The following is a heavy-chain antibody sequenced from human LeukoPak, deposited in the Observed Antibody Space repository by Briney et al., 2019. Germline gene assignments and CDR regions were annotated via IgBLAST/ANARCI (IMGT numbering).Heavy chain of an antibody. CDR3: ARGVLREQQLGLDY. CDR1: GYTFTSYY. D-gene: IGHD6-13*01. CDR2: INAGNGNT. V-gene: IGHV1-3*01. Sequence: GASVKVSCKASGYTFTSYYMHWVRQAPGQRLEWMGWINAGNGNTQYSQKFQGRVTITRDTSASTAYMELSSLRSEDTAVYYCARGVLREQQLGLDYWGQGTLVTVSS. J-gene: IGHJ4*02.